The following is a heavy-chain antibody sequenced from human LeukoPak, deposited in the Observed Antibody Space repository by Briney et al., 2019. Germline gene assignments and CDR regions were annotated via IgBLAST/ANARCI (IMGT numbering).Heavy chain of an antibody. CDR1: GFTFSSHA. V-gene: IGHV3-23*01. Sequence: GGSLRLSCAASGFTFSSHAMSWVRQAPGKGLEWVSVISNSGSVTHYADSVKGRFTISRDISKNTLYLQMNTLRVEDTAVYYCAKDITLRTSYHGFFDYWGQGTLVTVSS. J-gene: IGHJ4*02. CDR2: ISNSGSVT. D-gene: IGHD3-10*01. CDR3: AKDITLRTSYHGFFDY.